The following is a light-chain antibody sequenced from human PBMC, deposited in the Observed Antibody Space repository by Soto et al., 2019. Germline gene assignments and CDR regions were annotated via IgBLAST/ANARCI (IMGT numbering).Light chain of an antibody. J-gene: IGKJ1*01. V-gene: IGKV3-11*01. CDR3: QQYGSSRWT. CDR1: QSVSTY. CDR2: DAT. Sequence: EIVLTQSPATLSLSPGERATLSCRASQSVSTYLAWYQQRPGQPPRLLIYDATLRATGIPARFTGSGSGTDFTLTITSLEPEDFAVYYCQQYGSSRWTFGQGTKVEIK.